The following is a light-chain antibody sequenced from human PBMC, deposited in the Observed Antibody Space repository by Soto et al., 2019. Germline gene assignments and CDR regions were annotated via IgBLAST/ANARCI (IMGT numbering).Light chain of an antibody. CDR2: GVS. CDR3: QQYGSSSWT. J-gene: IGKJ1*01. V-gene: IGKV3-20*01. Sequence: EIVLTQSPGTLSLSPGERATLSWRASQSVSSSYLAWYQQKPGQAPRLLIYGVSSRATGIPDRFSSSGSGTDFTLTISRLEPEDFAVYYCQQYGSSSWTFGQGTKVDIK. CDR1: QSVSSSY.